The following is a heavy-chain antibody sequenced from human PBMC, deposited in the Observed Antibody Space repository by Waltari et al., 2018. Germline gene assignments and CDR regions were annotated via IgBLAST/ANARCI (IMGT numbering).Heavy chain of an antibody. D-gene: IGHD6-19*01. CDR1: GYTFTGYY. J-gene: IGHJ4*02. CDR2: INPNSGGT. CDR3: ASGPSVTVAPGHYFDY. V-gene: IGHV1-2*04. Sequence: QVQLVQSGAEVKKPGASVKVSCKASGYTFTGYYMHWVRQAPGQGLEWMGWINPNSGGTNYAQKFQGWVTMTRDTSISTAYMELSRLRSDDTAVYYCASGPSVTVAPGHYFDYWGQGTLVTVSS.